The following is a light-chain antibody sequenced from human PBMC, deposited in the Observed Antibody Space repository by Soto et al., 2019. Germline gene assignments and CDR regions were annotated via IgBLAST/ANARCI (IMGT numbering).Light chain of an antibody. CDR2: DVS. V-gene: IGLV2-14*01. J-gene: IGLJ1*01. Sequence: QSALTQPASVSGSPGQSITISCTGTSSDVGGYNYVSWYQQHPGEAPKLLIYDVSNRPSGVSNRFSGSKSGNTASLTISGLQAEDEADSYCSSYRSSSTVYVFGTGTKVTVL. CDR1: SSDVGGYNY. CDR3: SSYRSSSTVYV.